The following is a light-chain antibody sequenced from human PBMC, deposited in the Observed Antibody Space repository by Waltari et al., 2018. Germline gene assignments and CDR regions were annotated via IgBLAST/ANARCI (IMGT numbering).Light chain of an antibody. CDR3: SSYTTGRTVVI. CDR2: DVS. CDR1: NDDIGAYNY. V-gene: IGLV2-14*03. J-gene: IGLJ2*01. Sequence: QSALTQPASVSGSPGQSITISCTGTNDDIGAYNYVPWYQLHPRQAPKLIIYDVSKRPSGVSDRFSGSKSANTASLTISDLQAEDDNDYYCSSYTTGRTVVIFGGGTKLTVL.